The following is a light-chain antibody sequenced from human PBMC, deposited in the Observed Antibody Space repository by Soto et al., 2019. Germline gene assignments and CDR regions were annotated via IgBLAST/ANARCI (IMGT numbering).Light chain of an antibody. CDR1: ISYIVAYDL. Sequence: QSVMPQPASVSGSPGHSITISFSGTISYIVAYDLVSWYQQHQGRANKLIIYEVSHRFSGLSYRFSGSKSGNTASLTISGLQAEDEGDYYCTSFAPGRIYVFGSGTKVTVL. V-gene: IGLV2-14*03. CDR2: EVS. J-gene: IGLJ1*01. CDR3: TSFAPGRIYV.